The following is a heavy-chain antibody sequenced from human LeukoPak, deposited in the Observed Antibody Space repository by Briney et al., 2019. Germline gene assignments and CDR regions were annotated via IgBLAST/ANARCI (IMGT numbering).Heavy chain of an antibody. CDR2: ISGSGGST. J-gene: IGHJ4*02. Sequence: GGSLRLSCAASGFTFSSYAMSWVRQAPGKGLEWVSAISGSGGSTYYADSVKGRFTISRDNSKNTLYLQMNSLRAEDTAVYYCAKGEYCSGGSCYPHPIDYWGREPWSPSPQ. CDR3: AKGEYCSGGSCYPHPIDY. V-gene: IGHV3-23*01. CDR1: GFTFSSYA. D-gene: IGHD2-15*01.